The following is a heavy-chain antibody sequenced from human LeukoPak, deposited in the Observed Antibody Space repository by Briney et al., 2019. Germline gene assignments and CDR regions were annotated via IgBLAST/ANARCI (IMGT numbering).Heavy chain of an antibody. CDR1: GFTFSNAW. CDR2: IKSKTDGGTT. CDR3: TTGRYYGSGSYYFGY. Sequence: GGSLRLSCAASGFTFSNAWMSWVRQAPGKGLEWVGRIKSKTDGGTTDYAAPAKGRFTISRDDSKNTLYLQMNSLKTEDTAVYYCTTGRYYGSGSYYFGYWGQGTLVTVSS. J-gene: IGHJ4*02. V-gene: IGHV3-15*01. D-gene: IGHD3-10*01.